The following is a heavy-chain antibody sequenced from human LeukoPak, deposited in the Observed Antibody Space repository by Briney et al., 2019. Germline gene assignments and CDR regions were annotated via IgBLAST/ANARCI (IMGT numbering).Heavy chain of an antibody. CDR2: INHSGST. J-gene: IGHJ4*02. CDR3: ARRAVAGTREY. Sequence: SETLSLTCAVYGGSFSGYYWSWIRQPPGKGLEWIGEINHSGSTNYNPSLKSQVTISVDTSKNQFSLKLSSVTAADTAVYYCARRAVAGTREYWGQGTLVTVSS. CDR1: GGSFSGYY. D-gene: IGHD6-19*01. V-gene: IGHV4-34*01.